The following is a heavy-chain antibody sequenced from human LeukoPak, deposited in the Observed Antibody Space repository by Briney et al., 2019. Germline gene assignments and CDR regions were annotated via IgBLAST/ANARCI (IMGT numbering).Heavy chain of an antibody. Sequence: SXFTFXXXXMHXXXXXPXXXXXXXAVISYDGSNKYYADSVKGRFTISRDNSKNTLYLQMNSLRAEDTAVYYCARPHSSSPDAFDIWGQGTMVTVSS. J-gene: IGHJ3*02. CDR3: ARPHSSSPDAFDI. CDR1: XFTFXXXX. CDR2: ISYDGSNK. D-gene: IGHD6-13*01. V-gene: IGHV3-30-3*01.